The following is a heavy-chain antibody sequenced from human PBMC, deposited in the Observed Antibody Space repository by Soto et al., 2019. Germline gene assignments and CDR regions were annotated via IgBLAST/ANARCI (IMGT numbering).Heavy chain of an antibody. CDR2: IYYRGST. CDR3: RIVAYGSGSRARDY. Sequence: QLQLQESGPGLVKPSETLSLTCTVSGGSISSSSYYWGWIRQPPGKGLEWIGSIYYRGSTYYNPSLKSRVTISVDTSKNQFSLKLSSVTAADTAVYYCRIVAYGSGSRARDYWGQGTLVTVSS. V-gene: IGHV4-39*01. CDR1: GGSISSSSYY. D-gene: IGHD3-10*01. J-gene: IGHJ4*02.